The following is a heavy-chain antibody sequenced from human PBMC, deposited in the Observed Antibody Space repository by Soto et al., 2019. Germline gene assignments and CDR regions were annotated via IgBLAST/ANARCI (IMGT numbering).Heavy chain of an antibody. D-gene: IGHD1-1*01. Sequence: GGSLRLSXAASGFTFSSYAMHWVRQAPGKGLEWVAVISYDGSNKYYADSVKGRFTISRDNSKNTLYLQMNSLRAEDTAVYYCARDGYNSGLLDYWGQGTLVTVS. CDR2: ISYDGSNK. J-gene: IGHJ4*02. V-gene: IGHV3-30-3*01. CDR1: GFTFSSYA. CDR3: ARDGYNSGLLDY.